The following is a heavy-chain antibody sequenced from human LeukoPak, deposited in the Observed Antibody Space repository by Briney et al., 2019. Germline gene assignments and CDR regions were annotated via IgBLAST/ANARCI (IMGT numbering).Heavy chain of an antibody. CDR1: GFSFSNYA. V-gene: IGHV3-64D*06. J-gene: IGHJ4*02. CDR3: AKGSYSSSWYTFFGY. CDR2: ITSIGGPT. D-gene: IGHD6-13*01. Sequence: GGSLRLSCSASGFSFSNYAMHWVRQAPGKGLEYVSIITSIGGPTYYADSVKGRFTISRDNSKNTLYLQMSSLRTEDTAVYYCAKGSYSSSWYTFFGYWGQGTLVTVSS.